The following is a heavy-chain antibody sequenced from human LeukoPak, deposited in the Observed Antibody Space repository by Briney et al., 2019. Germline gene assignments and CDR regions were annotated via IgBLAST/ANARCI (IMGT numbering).Heavy chain of an antibody. CDR1: GFTFSNYR. V-gene: IGHV3-48*04. CDR3: AELGITMIGGV. D-gene: IGHD3-10*02. J-gene: IGHJ6*04. Sequence: GGSLRLSCAASGFTFSNYRMNWVRQAPGKGLEWVSYISSSGSTIYYADSVKGRFTISRDSAKNSLYLQMNSLRAEDTAVYYCAELGITMIGGVWGKGTTVTISS. CDR2: ISSSGSTI.